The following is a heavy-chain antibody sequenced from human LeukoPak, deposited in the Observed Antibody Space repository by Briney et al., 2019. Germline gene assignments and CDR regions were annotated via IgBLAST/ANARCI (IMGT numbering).Heavy chain of an antibody. J-gene: IGHJ4*02. CDR2: IGTAGDT. CDR3: ARVRHYYGSGSYYDY. D-gene: IGHD3-10*01. V-gene: IGHV3-13*01. Sequence: SGGSLRLSCAASGFTFSSYDMHWVRQATGKGLEWVSAIGTAGDTYYPGSVKGRFTISRENAKNSLYLQMDSLRAGDTAVYYCARVRHYYGSGSYYDYWGQGTLVTVSS. CDR1: GFTFSSYD.